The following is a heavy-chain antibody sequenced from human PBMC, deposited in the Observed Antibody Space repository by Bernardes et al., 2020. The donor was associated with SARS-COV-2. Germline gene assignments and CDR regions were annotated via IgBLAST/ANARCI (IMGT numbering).Heavy chain of an antibody. V-gene: IGHV1-18*01. CDR1: GYTFTSYG. CDR2: ISAYNGNT. CDR3: ATDLRYFDWVPPHFQH. J-gene: IGHJ1*01. Sequence: ASVKVSCKASGYTFTSYGISWVRQAPGQGLEWMGWISAYNGNTNYAQKLQGRVTMTTDTSTSTAYMELRSLRSDDTAVYYCATDLRYFDWVPPHFQHWGQGTLVTVSS. D-gene: IGHD3-9*01.